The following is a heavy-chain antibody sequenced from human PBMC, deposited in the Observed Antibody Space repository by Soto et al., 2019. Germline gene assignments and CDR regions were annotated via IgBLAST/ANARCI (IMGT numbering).Heavy chain of an antibody. CDR1: GGSFSGYY. CDR2: INHSGST. CDR3: ARAPSYYYYNGKDV. J-gene: IGHJ6*02. V-gene: IGHV4-34*01. Sequence: SETLSLTCAVYGGSFSGYYWSWIRQPPGKGLEWIGEINHSGSTNYNPSLKSRVTISVDTSKNQFSHKRSSVSARHTAVYYRARAPSYYYYNGKDVRGQGTTVTVAS.